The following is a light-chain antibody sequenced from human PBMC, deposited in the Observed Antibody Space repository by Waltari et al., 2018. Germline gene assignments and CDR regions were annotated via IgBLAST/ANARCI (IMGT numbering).Light chain of an antibody. CDR1: GSHVVGYYY. CDR2: DVS. V-gene: IGLV2-14*03. Sequence: QSALAQPASVSGSPGQSVTLPCTGNGSHVVGYYYVSWYQQHPGKVPKIIIYDVSVRPSGISSRFSGSKSGNTASLTISGLQAEDEADYYCGSYSGTTTYVFGTGTYVTVL. J-gene: IGLJ1*01. CDR3: GSYSGTTTYV.